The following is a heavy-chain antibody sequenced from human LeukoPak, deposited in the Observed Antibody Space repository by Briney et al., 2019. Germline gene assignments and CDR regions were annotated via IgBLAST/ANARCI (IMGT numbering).Heavy chain of an antibody. D-gene: IGHD3-22*01. CDR2: INPNSGGT. Sequence: ASGTVSCKCSGYTFTGYYIHWVRQAPGQGREWMGWINPNSGGTNYSHKFQGRVTMTRDTYISTAYMGLRRPRSGATAVYYWAPSSGYAGARGGNWGQGTLVTVSS. CDR3: APSSGYAGARGGN. V-gene: IGHV1-2*02. CDR1: GYTFTGYY. J-gene: IGHJ4*02.